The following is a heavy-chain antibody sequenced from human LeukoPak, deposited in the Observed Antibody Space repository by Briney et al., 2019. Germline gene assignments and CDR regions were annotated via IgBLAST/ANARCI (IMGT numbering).Heavy chain of an antibody. V-gene: IGHV3-30-3*01. Sequence: GGSLRLSCTASGPNFANYAMHWVRQAPGKGLEWVAFISYDGSKKYYADSVKGRFTVSRDNSRNTLYLQMNSLRPEDTAVYYCARGGHIVVVTSFPARLYHFDYWGQGTPVTVSS. CDR2: ISYDGSKK. D-gene: IGHD2-21*02. CDR1: GPNFANYA. CDR3: ARGGHIVVVTSFPARLYHFDY. J-gene: IGHJ4*02.